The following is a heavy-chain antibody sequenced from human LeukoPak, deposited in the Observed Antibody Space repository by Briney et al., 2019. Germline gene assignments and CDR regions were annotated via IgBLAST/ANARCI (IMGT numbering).Heavy chain of an antibody. J-gene: IGHJ4*02. CDR2: IYSSGST. CDR3: ARGSFYYDGSGYTGYFDY. CDR1: GGSISSGGYY. Sequence: SETLSLTCTVSGGSISSGGYYWSWIRQHPGTGLEWIGYIYSSGSTYYTPSLKSRVTISGDTSKNQFSLKLSSVTVADTAVYYCARGSFYYDGSGYTGYFDYWGQGTLVTVPS. D-gene: IGHD3-22*01. V-gene: IGHV4-31*03.